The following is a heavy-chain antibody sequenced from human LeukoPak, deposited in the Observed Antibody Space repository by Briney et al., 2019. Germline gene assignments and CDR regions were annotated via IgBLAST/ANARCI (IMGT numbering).Heavy chain of an antibody. J-gene: IGHJ6*02. CDR3: ARERVLGYCSSTNCYTHYGMDV. V-gene: IGHV1-46*01. CDR1: GYTFTSYY. Sequence: GASVKVSCKASGYTFTSYYMHWVRQAPGQGLEWMGITNPSGGSTSYAQNFQDRVTMTRDTSTSTVYMELSSLRSEDTAVYYCARERVLGYCSSTNCYTHYGMDVWGQGTTVTVSS. CDR2: TNPSGGST. D-gene: IGHD2-2*02.